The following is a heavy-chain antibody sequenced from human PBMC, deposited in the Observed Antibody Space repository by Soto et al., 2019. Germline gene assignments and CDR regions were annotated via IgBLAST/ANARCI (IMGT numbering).Heavy chain of an antibody. V-gene: IGHV3-30-3*01. CDR3: ARGERWDFWSGYQVDY. CDR1: GFTFSSYA. CDR2: ISYDGSNK. D-gene: IGHD3-3*01. Sequence: GGSLRLSCAASGFTFSSYARHWVRQAPGKGLEWVAVISYDGSNKYYADSVKGRFTISRDNSKNTLYLQMNSLRAEDTAVYYCARGERWDFWSGYQVDYWGQGTLVTVSS. J-gene: IGHJ4*02.